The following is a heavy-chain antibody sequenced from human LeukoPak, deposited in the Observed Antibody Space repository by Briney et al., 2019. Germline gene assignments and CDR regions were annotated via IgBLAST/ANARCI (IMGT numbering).Heavy chain of an antibody. CDR3: AKGMVRGVGDY. Sequence: PGGSLRLSCVASGFIFSDYWMHWVRQVPGKGLVWVSRISADGSTITYADSVKGRFTISRDNAKNTLFLQMNSLRAEDTAVYYCAKGMVRGVGDYRGQGTLVTVSS. CDR1: GFIFSDYW. CDR2: ISADGSTI. J-gene: IGHJ4*02. V-gene: IGHV3-74*01. D-gene: IGHD3-10*01.